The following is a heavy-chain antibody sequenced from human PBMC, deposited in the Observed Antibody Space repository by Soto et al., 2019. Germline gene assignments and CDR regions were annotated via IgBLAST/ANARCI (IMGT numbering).Heavy chain of an antibody. Sequence: EVQLLESGGGLVQPGGSLRLSCAASGFTFSSYAMSWVRQAPGKGLEWVSAISGSGSSTYYADSVKGRFTISRDNSKNTLYLQMNSLGAEDTAVYYCAKDIMDILTDYPPGPFDYWGQGTLVTVSS. CDR2: ISGSGSST. CDR3: AKDIMDILTDYPPGPFDY. J-gene: IGHJ4*02. CDR1: GFTFSSYA. D-gene: IGHD3-9*01. V-gene: IGHV3-23*01.